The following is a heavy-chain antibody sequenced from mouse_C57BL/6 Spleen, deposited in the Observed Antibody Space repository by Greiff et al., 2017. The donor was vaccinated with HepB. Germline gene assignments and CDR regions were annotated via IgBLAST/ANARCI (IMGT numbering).Heavy chain of an antibody. J-gene: IGHJ2*01. Sequence: EVKVEESGGGLVQPGGSMKLSCAASGFTFSDAWMDWVRQSPEKGLEWVAEIRNKANNHATYYAESVKGRFTISRDDSKSSVYLQMNSLRAEDTGIYYCTRPSNDYDDGYYFDYWGQGTTLTVSS. CDR2: IRNKANNHAT. CDR1: GFTFSDAW. V-gene: IGHV6-6*01. CDR3: TRPSNDYDDGYYFDY. D-gene: IGHD2-4*01.